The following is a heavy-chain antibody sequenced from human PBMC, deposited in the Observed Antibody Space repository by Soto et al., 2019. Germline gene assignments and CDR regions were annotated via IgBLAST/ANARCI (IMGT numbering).Heavy chain of an antibody. CDR3: AGGSGWLIDH. J-gene: IGHJ4*02. CDR1: GFTFSNFW. Sequence: EVQFVESGGGLVQPGGSLRLSCAASGFTFSNFWMNWVRQAPGRGLEWLAIIRQDGSEDLYVDSLKDRFTNSRDNAKHSLYLQINSLRAEGKAVYYCAGGSGWLIDHWGQGTLVTLSS. D-gene: IGHD3-10*01. V-gene: IGHV3-7*04. CDR2: IRQDGSED.